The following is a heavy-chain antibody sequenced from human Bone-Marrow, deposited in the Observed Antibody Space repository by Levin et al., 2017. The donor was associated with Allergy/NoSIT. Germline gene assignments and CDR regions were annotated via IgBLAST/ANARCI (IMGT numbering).Heavy chain of an antibody. CDR1: GFTFSSYW. Sequence: LSGGSLRLSCAASGFTFSSYWMSWVRQAPGKGLEWVANIKQDGSEKYYVDSVKGRFTISRDNAKNSLYLQMNSLRAEDTAVYYCARVFAYYYDSSGYYRRGGMDVWGQGTTVTVSS. CDR2: IKQDGSEK. V-gene: IGHV3-7*01. J-gene: IGHJ6*02. CDR3: ARVFAYYYDSSGYYRRGGMDV. D-gene: IGHD3-22*01.